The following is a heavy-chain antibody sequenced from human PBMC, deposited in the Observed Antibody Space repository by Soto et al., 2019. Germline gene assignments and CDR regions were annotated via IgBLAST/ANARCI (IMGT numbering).Heavy chain of an antibody. D-gene: IGHD2-2*01. CDR1: GGTFSSYT. V-gene: IGHV1-69*02. Sequence: QVQLVQSGAEVKKPGSSVKVSCKASGGTFSSYTISWVRQAPGQGLEWMGRIIPILGIANYAQKFQGRVTITADKSTSTAYMVLSSLRSEDTAVYYCARAAPHCRSTSCYDLVYFQDWGQGTLVTVSS. CDR2: IIPILGIA. CDR3: ARAAPHCRSTSCYDLVYFQD. J-gene: IGHJ1*01.